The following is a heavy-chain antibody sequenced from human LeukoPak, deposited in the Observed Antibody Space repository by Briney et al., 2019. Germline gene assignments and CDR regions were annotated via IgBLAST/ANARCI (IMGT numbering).Heavy chain of an antibody. J-gene: IGHJ6*02. V-gene: IGHV3-7*01. Sequence: PGGSLRLSCAASGFTFSSYWMSWVRQAPGKGLEWVANIKQDGSEKYYVDSVKGRFTISRDNAKNSLYLQMNSLRAEDTAVYYCARDRHYYDSSGYYFGDYYYYYGMDVWGQGTTVTVSS. D-gene: IGHD3-22*01. CDR3: ARDRHYYDSSGYYFGDYYYYYGMDV. CDR2: IKQDGSEK. CDR1: GFTFSSYW.